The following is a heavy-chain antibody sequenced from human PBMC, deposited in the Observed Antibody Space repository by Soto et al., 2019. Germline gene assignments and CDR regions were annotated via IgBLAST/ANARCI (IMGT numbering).Heavy chain of an antibody. CDR3: ARAGAFEITIFGVVTKPNDY. D-gene: IGHD3-3*01. V-gene: IGHV3-30-3*01. J-gene: IGHJ4*02. Sequence: QVQLVESGGGVVQPGRSLRLSCAASGFTFSSYAMHWVRQAPGKGLEWVAVISYDGSNKYYADSVKGRFTISRDNSKNTLYMQMNSLRAEDTAVYYCARAGAFEITIFGVVTKPNDYWGQGTLVTVSS. CDR2: ISYDGSNK. CDR1: GFTFSSYA.